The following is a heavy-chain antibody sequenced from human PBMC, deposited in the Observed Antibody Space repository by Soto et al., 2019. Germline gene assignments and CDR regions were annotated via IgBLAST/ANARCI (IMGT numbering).Heavy chain of an antibody. D-gene: IGHD6-13*01. CDR2: ISGYNGNT. V-gene: IGHV1-18*01. J-gene: IGHJ1*01. CDR3: ARGGSSWSAEYYQH. Sequence: ASVKVSCKASGYTFTSYGISWVRQAPGQGPEWMGWISGYNGNTNYAQTLQGRVTMTTDTSTSTAYMELRSLRSDDTAIYYCARGGSSWSAEYYQHWGQGTLVTVSS. CDR1: GYTFTSYG.